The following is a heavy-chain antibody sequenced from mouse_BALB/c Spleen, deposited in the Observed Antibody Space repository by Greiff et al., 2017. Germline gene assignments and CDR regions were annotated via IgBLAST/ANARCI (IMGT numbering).Heavy chain of an antibody. V-gene: IGHV14-3*02. D-gene: IGHD1-1*01. J-gene: IGHJ2*01. Sequence: VQLKQSGAELVKPGASVKLSCTASGFNIKDTYMHWVKQRPEQGLEWIGRIDPANGNTKYDPKFQGKATITADTSSNTAYLQLSSLTSEDTAVYYCAPTTDYYFDYWGQGTTLTVSS. CDR2: IDPANGNT. CDR1: GFNIKDTY. CDR3: APTTDYYFDY.